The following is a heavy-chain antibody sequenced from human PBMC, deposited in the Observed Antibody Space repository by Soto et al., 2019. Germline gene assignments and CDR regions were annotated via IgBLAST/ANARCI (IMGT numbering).Heavy chain of an antibody. CDR1: GGSISSYY. CDR2: IYYSGST. J-gene: IGHJ5*02. V-gene: IGHV4-59*08. CDR3: ARSAATWFDP. Sequence: SETLSLICTVSGGSISSYYWSWIRQPPGKGLEWIGYIYYSGSTNYNPSLKSRVTISVDTSKNQFSLRLSSVTAADTDVYYCARSAATWFDPWGQGTLVTVSS.